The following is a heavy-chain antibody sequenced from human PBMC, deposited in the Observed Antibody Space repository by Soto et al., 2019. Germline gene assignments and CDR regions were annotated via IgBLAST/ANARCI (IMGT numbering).Heavy chain of an antibody. CDR1: GFSLSNARMG. CDR2: IFSNDEK. J-gene: IGHJ3*02. V-gene: IGHV2-26*01. Sequence: QVTLKESGPVLVKPTATLTLTCTVSGFSLSNARMGVSWIRQPPGKALEWLAHIFSNDEKSYSKSLKSRLTISKYTSKNQVVLTRTNMDPVDTATYYCARGRTYYDYVWGSYRYTDAFDIWGQGTMVTVSS. CDR3: ARGRTYYDYVWGSYRYTDAFDI. D-gene: IGHD3-16*02.